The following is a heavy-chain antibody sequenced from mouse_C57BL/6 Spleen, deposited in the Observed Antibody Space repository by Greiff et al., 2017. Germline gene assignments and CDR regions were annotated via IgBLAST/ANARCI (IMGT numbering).Heavy chain of an antibody. D-gene: IGHD2-4*01. V-gene: IGHV5-16*01. CDR1: GFTFSDYY. J-gene: IGHJ2*01. CDR2: INYDGSST. CDR3: ARDLYYDYDEGYFDY. Sequence: EVKLVESEGGLVQPGSSMKLSCTASGFTFSDYYMAWVRQVPEKGLEWVANINYDGSSTYYLDSLKSRFIISRDNAKNILYLQMSSLKSEDTATYYCARDLYYDYDEGYFDYWGQGTTLTVSS.